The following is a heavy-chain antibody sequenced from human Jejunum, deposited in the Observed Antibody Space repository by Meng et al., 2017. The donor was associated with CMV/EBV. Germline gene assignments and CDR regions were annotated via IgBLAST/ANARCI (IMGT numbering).Heavy chain of an antibody. J-gene: IGHJ4*02. V-gene: IGHV1-18*04. CDR2: FVNNVDT. D-gene: IGHD3-10*01. Sequence: QVPLLQSGAEVKKPXXXXRVSCEASGYTFASYGISWLRQAPGQGLEWMGWFVNNVDTYSAQKFQGRVTMTTDTHTSTAFMELRSLRSDDTAVYYCARGTPGRSYSDYWGQGTLVTVSS. CDR3: ARGTPGRSYSDY. CDR1: GYTFASYG.